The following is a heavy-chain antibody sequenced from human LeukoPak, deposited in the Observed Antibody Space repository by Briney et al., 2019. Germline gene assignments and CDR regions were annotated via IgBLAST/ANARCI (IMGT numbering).Heavy chain of an antibody. J-gene: IGHJ6*03. D-gene: IGHD5-12*01. CDR2: IKQDVSEK. CDR1: GFTFSSYW. Sequence: PGGSLRLSCAASGFTFSSYWMSCVRQAPGKGLEWMANIKQDVSEKYYVDSVKGRFTISREKAKNTLYLQMNSLRAEYTAVYYWARRVNGMRYSGYDWRYYYMDVWGKGTTVTVSS. V-gene: IGHV3-7*01. CDR3: ARRVNGMRYSGYDWRYYYMDV.